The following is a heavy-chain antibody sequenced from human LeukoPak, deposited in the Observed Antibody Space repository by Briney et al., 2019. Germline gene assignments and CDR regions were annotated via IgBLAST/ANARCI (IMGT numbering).Heavy chain of an antibody. Sequence: PGGRLRLSCAASGFTFNNYAMTWVRQAPGKGLEWVSAISGSGGSTYYADAVKGRFTISRDNPKNTLYLQMHSLRPEDTAMYYCAKACSGWGCFDPWGQGTLLTVSS. CDR1: GFTFNNYA. CDR3: AKACSGWGCFDP. D-gene: IGHD6-19*01. CDR2: ISGSGGST. V-gene: IGHV3-23*01. J-gene: IGHJ5*02.